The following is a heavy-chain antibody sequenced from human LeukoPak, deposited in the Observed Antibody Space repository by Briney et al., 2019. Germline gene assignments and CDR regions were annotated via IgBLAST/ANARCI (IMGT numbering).Heavy chain of an antibody. CDR1: GYTLTELS. Sequence: GASVKVSCKVSGYTLTELSIYWVRQAPGKGLEWMGGFNPEDGEKIYVEKFQGRVTMTEDTSIDTVYMELSGLRSEDTAVYYCAKTEDYVWGSYRYTGSSYYFDYWGQGTLVTVSS. CDR2: FNPEDGEK. D-gene: IGHD3-16*02. CDR3: AKTEDYVWGSYRYTGSSYYFDY. V-gene: IGHV1-24*01. J-gene: IGHJ4*02.